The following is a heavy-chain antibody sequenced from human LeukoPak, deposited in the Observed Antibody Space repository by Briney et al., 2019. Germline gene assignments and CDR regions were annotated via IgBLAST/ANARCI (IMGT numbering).Heavy chain of an antibody. D-gene: IGHD4-17*01. V-gene: IGHV4-38-2*02. CDR1: GYSISSDYY. CDR2: VYRTGST. J-gene: IGHJ6*03. CDR3: ARRGGRHYGDYYYYMDV. Sequence: PSETLSLTCTVSGYSISSDYYWGWIRQPPGKGLEWIGNVYRTGSTYYNPSLTSRVIISIDTSKNQFSLKLSSVTAADTAVYYCARRGGRHYGDYYYYMDVWGKGTTVTVSS.